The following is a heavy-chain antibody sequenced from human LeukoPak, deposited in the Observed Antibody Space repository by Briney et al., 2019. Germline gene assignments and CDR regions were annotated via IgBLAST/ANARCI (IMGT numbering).Heavy chain of an antibody. CDR2: MNPKSGGT. Sequence: ASVKVSCKASGYTFTGYYVHWVRQAPGQGLEWMGWMNPKSGGTNYAQKFEARVTMNTDTSISTAYMELSRLRFDDTAVYYCARSPDILTGEKFDYWGQGTLVTVSS. D-gene: IGHD3-9*01. J-gene: IGHJ4*02. V-gene: IGHV1-2*02. CDR3: ARSPDILTGEKFDY. CDR1: GYTFTGYY.